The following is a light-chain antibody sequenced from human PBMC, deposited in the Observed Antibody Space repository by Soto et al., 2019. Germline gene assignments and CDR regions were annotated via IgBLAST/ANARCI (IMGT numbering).Light chain of an antibody. CDR3: QQYGGSPVT. V-gene: IGKV3D-20*01. CDR2: DAS. CDR1: QSFSSRF. Sequence: IVLTQAQGTLSLSPGGSAALSCGASQSFSSRFLAWYQQKPGRAPRVLIYDASTRATGVPDRFSGSGSGTDFTLTISRLEPEDFAVYYCQQYGGSPVTFGQGTRLEIK. J-gene: IGKJ5*01.